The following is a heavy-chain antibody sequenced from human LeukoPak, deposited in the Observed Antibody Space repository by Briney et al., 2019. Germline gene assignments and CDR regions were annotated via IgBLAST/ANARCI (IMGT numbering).Heavy chain of an antibody. V-gene: IGHV1-69*13. CDR1: GGTFSSYA. CDR3: ARRGVAGHGTGAFDI. D-gene: IGHD6-19*01. CDR2: IIPIFGTA. Sequence: SVKVSCKASGGTFSSYAISWVRQAPGQGLEWMGGIIPIFGTANYAQKFQGRVTITADESTSTAYMVLSRLRSEDTAVYYSARRGVAGHGTGAFDIWGQGTMVTVSS. J-gene: IGHJ3*02.